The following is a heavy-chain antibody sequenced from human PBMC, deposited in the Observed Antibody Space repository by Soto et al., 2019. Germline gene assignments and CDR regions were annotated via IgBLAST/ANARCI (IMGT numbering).Heavy chain of an antibody. J-gene: IGHJ4*02. Sequence: GSLRLSCAASGFSFSSYAMTWSRQSPGRGLEWVSGISGSGAGRYYADSVKGRFTISRDNSKNTLYLQMTGLRADDTAVYYCAKSLTGDYRSSFDSWGQGTLVTVSS. CDR3: AKSLTGDYRSSFDS. D-gene: IGHD4-17*01. CDR1: GFSFSSYA. CDR2: ISGSGAGR. V-gene: IGHV3-23*01.